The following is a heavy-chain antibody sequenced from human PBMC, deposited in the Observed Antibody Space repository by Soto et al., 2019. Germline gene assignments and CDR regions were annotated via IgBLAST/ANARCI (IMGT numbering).Heavy chain of an antibody. J-gene: IGHJ4*02. CDR1: GGTFSSYA. D-gene: IGHD3-10*01. CDR2: IIPIFGTA. Sequence: SVEVSCKXSGGTFSSYAISWVRQAPGQGLEWMGGIIPIFGTANYAQKFQGRVTITADKSTSTAYMELSSLRSEDTAVYYCARLGTAARPSSTMVRGVSPSLFDYWGQGTLVTVSS. V-gene: IGHV1-69*06. CDR3: ARLGTAARPSSTMVRGVSPSLFDY.